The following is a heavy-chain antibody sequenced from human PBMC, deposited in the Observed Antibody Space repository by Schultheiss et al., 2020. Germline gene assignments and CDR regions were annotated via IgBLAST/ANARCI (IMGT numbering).Heavy chain of an antibody. D-gene: IGHD1-26*01. V-gene: IGHV4-31*03. J-gene: IGHJ3*02. CDR3: AFPPGELDAFDI. CDR1: GGSISSGGYY. CDR2: IYYSGST. Sequence: SETLSLTCTVSGGSISSGGYYWSWIRQHPGKGLEWIGYIYYSGSTYYNPSLKSRVTISVDTSKNQFSLKLSSVTAADTAVYYCAFPPGELDAFDIWAQGTMVTVSS.